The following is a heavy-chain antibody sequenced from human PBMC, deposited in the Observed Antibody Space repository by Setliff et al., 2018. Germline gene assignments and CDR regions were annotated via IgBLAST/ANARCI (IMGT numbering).Heavy chain of an antibody. CDR2: IYYSGST. J-gene: IGHJ6*02. CDR1: GGSISSSSYY. Sequence: PSETLSLTCTVSGGSISSSSYYWGWIRQPPGKGLEWIGSIYYSGSTYYNPSLKSRVTISVDTSKNQFSLKLSSVTAADTAVYYCARDRVTTLENYYYYYGMDVWGQRTTVTVSS. D-gene: IGHD4-17*01. CDR3: ARDRVTTLENYYYYYGMDV. V-gene: IGHV4-39*07.